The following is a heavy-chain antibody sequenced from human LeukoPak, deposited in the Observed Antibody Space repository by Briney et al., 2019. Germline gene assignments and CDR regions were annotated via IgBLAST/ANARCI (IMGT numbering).Heavy chain of an antibody. CDR1: GFTFSDYY. Sequence: GGSLRLSCAASGFTFSDYYMSWIRQAPGKGLEWVSYISSSGSTIYYADSVKGRFTISRDNAKNSLYLQMNSLRAEDTAVYYCASRYSSSSIYYWGQGTLVTVPS. J-gene: IGHJ4*02. CDR2: ISSSGSTI. D-gene: IGHD6-6*01. CDR3: ASRYSSSSIYY. V-gene: IGHV3-11*01.